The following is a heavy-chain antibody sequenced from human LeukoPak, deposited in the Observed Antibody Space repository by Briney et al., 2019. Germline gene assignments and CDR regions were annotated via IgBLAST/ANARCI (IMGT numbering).Heavy chain of an antibody. D-gene: IGHD3-3*01. Sequence: GGSLRLSCAASGFTFSSYAMSWVRQAPGKGLEWVSAISGSGGSTYYADSVKGRFTISRDNSKNTLYLQMNSLRAEDTAVYYCAKDPRERFLEWFSGHNWFDPWGQGTLVTVSS. CDR2: ISGSGGST. J-gene: IGHJ5*02. V-gene: IGHV3-23*01. CDR3: AKDPRERFLEWFSGHNWFDP. CDR1: GFTFSSYA.